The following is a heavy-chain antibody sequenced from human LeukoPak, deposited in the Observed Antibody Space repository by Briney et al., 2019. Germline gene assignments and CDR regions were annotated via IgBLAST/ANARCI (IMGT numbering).Heavy chain of an antibody. D-gene: IGHD6-19*01. CDR1: GFTFSSYD. J-gene: IGHJ4*02. CDR2: IGTAGDT. CDR3: VSGSGWGNFDY. V-gene: IGHV3-13*01. Sequence: GGSLRLSCAASGFTFSSYDMHWVRQATGKGLEWVSAIGTAGDTYYPDSVKGRFTISRENAKNSLYLQMNSLRAGDTAVYYCVSGSGWGNFDYWGQGTLVTVSS.